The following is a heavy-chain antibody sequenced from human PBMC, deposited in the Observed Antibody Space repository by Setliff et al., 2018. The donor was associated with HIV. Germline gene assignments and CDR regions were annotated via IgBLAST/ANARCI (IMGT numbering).Heavy chain of an antibody. V-gene: IGHV4-4*07. CDR1: GVSISSYY. Sequence: SETLSLTCTVSGVSISSYYWSWIRQPAGKGLEWVGRIYASGIINYNPSLKSRLTMSLNKSKKQFSLNLTSVTAADTAFYYCARRYSARLGDSWGQGALVTVSS. CDR3: ARRYSARLGDS. J-gene: IGHJ4*02. CDR2: IYASGII. D-gene: IGHD5-18*01.